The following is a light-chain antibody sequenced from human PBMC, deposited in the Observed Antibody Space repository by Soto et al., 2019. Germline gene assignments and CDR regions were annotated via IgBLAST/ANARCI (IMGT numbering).Light chain of an antibody. J-gene: IGKJ4*01. CDR3: KQLNNYPLT. CDR2: AAY. Sequence: DIQLTQSPSFLSASLGDRVTITCRASQGIGSYLAWYQQKPGKAPRLLIYAAYTLQSGVPSRFSGSGSDTEFTLTIRSLQPEDFATYYCKQLNNYPLTFGGGTKVDIK. CDR1: QGIGSY. V-gene: IGKV1-9*01.